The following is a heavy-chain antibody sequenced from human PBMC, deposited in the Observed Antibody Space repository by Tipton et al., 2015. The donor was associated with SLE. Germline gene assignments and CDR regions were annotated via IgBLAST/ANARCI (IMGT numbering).Heavy chain of an antibody. J-gene: IGHJ5*02. CDR3: AKVSATTNYFDP. CDR2: IYYSAST. D-gene: IGHD4/OR15-4a*01. Sequence: LRLSCTVSAGSVTTYYWSWIRQPPGKGLEWIGYIYYSASTSYNPSLKSRVTISVDTSKNQFSLKLSSVTAADTAVYYCAKVSATTNYFDPWGQGTLVTVSA. CDR1: AGSVTTYY. V-gene: IGHV4-59*02.